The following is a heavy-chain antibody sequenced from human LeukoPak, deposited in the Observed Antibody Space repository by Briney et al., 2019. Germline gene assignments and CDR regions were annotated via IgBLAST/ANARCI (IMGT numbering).Heavy chain of an antibody. Sequence: SETLSLTCTVSGGSISSSSYYWGWIRQPPGKGLEWIGSIYYSGSTYYNPSLKSRVTISVDTSKNQFSLKLSSVTAADTAVYYCARACGFYYYYGMDVWGQGTTVTVSS. CDR1: GGSISSSSYY. CDR3: ARACGFYYYYGMDV. CDR2: IYYSGST. V-gene: IGHV4-39*01. J-gene: IGHJ6*02. D-gene: IGHD2-21*01.